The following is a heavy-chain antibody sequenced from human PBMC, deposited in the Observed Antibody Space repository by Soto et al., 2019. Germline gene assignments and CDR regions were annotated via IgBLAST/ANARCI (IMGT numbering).Heavy chain of an antibody. Sequence: GESLKISCKGSGYSFTSYWIGWVRQMPGKGLEWMGIIYPGDSDTRYSPSFQGQVTISADKSISTAYLQWSSLKASDTAMYYCARRSIGVVAATQYYGMYVWGQGTTVTAP. J-gene: IGHJ6*02. CDR2: IYPGDSDT. D-gene: IGHD2-15*01. CDR1: GYSFTSYW. V-gene: IGHV5-51*01. CDR3: ARRSIGVVAATQYYGMYV.